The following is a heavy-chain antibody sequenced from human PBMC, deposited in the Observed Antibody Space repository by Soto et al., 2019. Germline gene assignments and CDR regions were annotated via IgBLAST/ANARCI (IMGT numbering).Heavy chain of an antibody. CDR3: AKSYGDYVKGGMDV. CDR1: GFTFSSYA. Sequence: EVQLLESGGGLVQPGGSLRLSCAASGFTFSSYAMSWVRQAPGKGLEWVSAISGSGGSTYYADSVKGRLTISRDNSKNTLYLQMNSLRDEDTAVYYCAKSYGDYVKGGMDVWGQGTTVTVSS. CDR2: ISGSGGST. J-gene: IGHJ6*02. V-gene: IGHV3-23*01. D-gene: IGHD4-17*01.